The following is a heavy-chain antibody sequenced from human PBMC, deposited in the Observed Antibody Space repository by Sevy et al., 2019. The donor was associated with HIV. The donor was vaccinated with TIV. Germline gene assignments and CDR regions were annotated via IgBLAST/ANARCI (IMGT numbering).Heavy chain of an antibody. CDR2: ISNSGDRT. J-gene: IGHJ4*02. V-gene: IGHV3-23*01. D-gene: IGHD2-21*01. CDR1: GFSFNTYA. Sequence: GGSLRLSCAASGFSFNTYAMTWVRQAPGKGLEWVSVISNSGDRTYYADSVKGRFTISRDNSKNTLYLQMISLRAEDTAVYYCAKTQGAIASPFDYRGQGTLVTVSS. CDR3: AKTQGAIASPFDY.